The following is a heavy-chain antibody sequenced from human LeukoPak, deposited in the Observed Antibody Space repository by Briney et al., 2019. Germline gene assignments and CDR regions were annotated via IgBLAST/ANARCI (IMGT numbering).Heavy chain of an antibody. CDR3: AASNWYYYDSSGYYPQFDY. V-gene: IGHV3-53*01. Sequence: GGSLRLSCAASGFTFSSYAMSWVRQAPGKGLEWVSVIYSGGSTYYADSVKGRFTISRDNSKNTLYLQMNSLRAEDTAVYYCAASNWYYYDSSGYYPQFDYWGQGTLVTVSS. CDR1: GFTFSSYA. D-gene: IGHD3-22*01. CDR2: IYSGGST. J-gene: IGHJ4*02.